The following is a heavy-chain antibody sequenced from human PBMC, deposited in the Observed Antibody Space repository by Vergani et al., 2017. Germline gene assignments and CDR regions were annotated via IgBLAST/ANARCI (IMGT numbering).Heavy chain of an antibody. V-gene: IGHV3-30*02. J-gene: IGHJ4*02. CDR1: GFTLSNYD. CDR2: IQFDESNQ. CDR3: AKHFRGWGIDY. D-gene: IGHD3-16*01. Sequence: QVQLVESGGGVVQRGGSLRLSCATSGFTLSNYDMQWIRQGPGKGLEFVAFIQFDESNQYYADSVKGRFTLSRDFSKNTLYLQVNSLRTDDTATYYCAKHFRGWGIDYWGQGTQVIVSS.